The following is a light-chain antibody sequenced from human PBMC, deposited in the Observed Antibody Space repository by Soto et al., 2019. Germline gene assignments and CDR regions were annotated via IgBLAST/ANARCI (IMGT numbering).Light chain of an antibody. Sequence: PGERAPLSCSASQSVSSYLAWYQQKPGQAPRLLIYGASTRATGIPARFSGSGSGTEFTLTISSLQSEDFAVYYCQQYNNWPPITFGQGTRLEIK. V-gene: IGKV3-15*01. CDR1: QSVSSY. CDR3: QQYNNWPPIT. J-gene: IGKJ5*01. CDR2: GAS.